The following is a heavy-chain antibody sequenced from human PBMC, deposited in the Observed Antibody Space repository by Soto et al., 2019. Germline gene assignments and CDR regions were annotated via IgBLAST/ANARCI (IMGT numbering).Heavy chain of an antibody. D-gene: IGHD3-3*01. J-gene: IGHJ4*02. CDR1: GGSISSGGYY. Sequence: PSETLSLTCTVTGGSISSGGYYWSWIRQHPGKGMEWIGYIFYSGSTYYNPSLKSRVAISVKTSKNQFSLKLSSVTAADTAVYYCARGYAVRAYYDFWSASPTKEYYFDYWGRGTLVTVSS. CDR2: IFYSGST. CDR3: ARGYAVRAYYDFWSASPTKEYYFDY. V-gene: IGHV4-31*03.